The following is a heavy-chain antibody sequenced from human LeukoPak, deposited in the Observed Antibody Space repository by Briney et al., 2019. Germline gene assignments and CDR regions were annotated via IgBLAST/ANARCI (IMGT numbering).Heavy chain of an antibody. Sequence: PSETLSLTCTVSGGSISSYYWSWIRQPAGKGLEWIGRIYPSGSSNYNPSLKSRVTMSVDTSKNQLSLKLTSVTAADTAVYYCARDSRPASYYYYMDVWGKGTTVTVSS. CDR3: ARDSRPASYYYYMDV. CDR1: GGSISSYY. V-gene: IGHV4-4*07. CDR2: IYPSGSS. D-gene: IGHD6-6*01. J-gene: IGHJ6*03.